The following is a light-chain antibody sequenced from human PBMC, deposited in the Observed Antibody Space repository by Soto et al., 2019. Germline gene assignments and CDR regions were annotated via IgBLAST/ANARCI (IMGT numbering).Light chain of an antibody. CDR3: QQCTNWPPEYT. CDR1: QSISSH. Sequence: EIVLTQSPATLALSPGDRATLSCRASQSISSHLAWYQQKTGQAPRLLIYDASNRAPGIPTRFTGSGSGTAFTLAISSLEPEDFAVYYCQQCTNWPPEYTFGQGTRVEIK. J-gene: IGKJ2*01. CDR2: DAS. V-gene: IGKV3-11*01.